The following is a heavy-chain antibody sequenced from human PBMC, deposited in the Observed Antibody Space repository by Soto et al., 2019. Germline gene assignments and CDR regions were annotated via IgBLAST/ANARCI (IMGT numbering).Heavy chain of an antibody. D-gene: IGHD5-12*01. CDR2: ISVXXXTT. V-gene: IGHV3-30*03. CDR3: XXXXXXGGNDFKVDH. CDR1: GFTFSSYG. J-gene: IGHJ4*02. Sequence: QVQLVESGGGMVQPGRSLRLSCAASGFTFSSYGMHWVRQAPGKRLEWVAIISVXXXTTHYVDSVKGRFTVSRDNXXXXXXXXXXXXXXXXXXXXXXXXXXXXGGNDFKVDHWGRGTLVTVSS.